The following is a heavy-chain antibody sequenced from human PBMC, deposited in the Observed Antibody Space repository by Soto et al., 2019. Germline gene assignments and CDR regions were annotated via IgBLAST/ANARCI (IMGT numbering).Heavy chain of an antibody. J-gene: IGHJ3*02. Sequence: QVQLQASGPGLVKPSETLSLTCTVSGGSISSYYWSWIRQPAGKGLEWIGRIYTSGSTNYNPSLTSRVTMSVDTSQNQGSLKLCSVTAADTAVYYCARAGGLGDDRLCGAFDIWGQGTMVAVSS. CDR1: GGSISSYY. V-gene: IGHV4-4*07. D-gene: IGHD2-2*01. CDR2: IYTSGST. CDR3: ARAGGLGDDRLCGAFDI.